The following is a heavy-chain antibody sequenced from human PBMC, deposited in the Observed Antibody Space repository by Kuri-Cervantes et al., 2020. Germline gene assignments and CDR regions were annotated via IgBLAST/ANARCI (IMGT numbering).Heavy chain of an antibody. CDR1: GHTFTGYY. Sequence: SVKVSCKASGHTFTGYYMHWVRQAPGQGPEWMGGIIPIFGTANYAQKFQGRVTITADESTSTAYMELSSLRSEDTAVYYCARGAGDYSLADYLDFWGQGTLVTVSS. J-gene: IGHJ4*02. CDR2: IIPIFGTA. CDR3: ARGAGDYSLADYLDF. V-gene: IGHV1-69*13. D-gene: IGHD4-17*01.